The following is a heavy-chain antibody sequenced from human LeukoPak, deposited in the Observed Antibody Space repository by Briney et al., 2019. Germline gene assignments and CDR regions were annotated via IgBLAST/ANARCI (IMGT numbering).Heavy chain of an antibody. J-gene: IGHJ4*02. Sequence: PGRSLRLSCAASGFTFSSYAMHWVRQAPGKGLEWVAVISYDGSNKYYADSVKGRFTISRDNSKNTLYLQMNSLRAEDTAVYYCAKIIAVAGTADDYWGQGTLVTVSS. CDR1: GFTFSSYA. V-gene: IGHV3-30-3*01. D-gene: IGHD6-19*01. CDR3: AKIIAVAGTADDY. CDR2: ISYDGSNK.